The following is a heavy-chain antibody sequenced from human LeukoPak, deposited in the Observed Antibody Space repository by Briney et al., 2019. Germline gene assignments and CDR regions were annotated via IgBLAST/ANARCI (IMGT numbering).Heavy chain of an antibody. J-gene: IGHJ5*01. CDR2: IKQDGSEK. CDR1: GFTFSSYW. Sequence: GGSLRLSCAAPGFTFSSYWMSWVRQAPGKGLEWVANIKQDGSEKYYVDSVKGRFTISRDNAENSLYLQMNSLRAEDTAVYYCARSGNYGVNWFDPWGQGTLVTVSS. D-gene: IGHD4-11*01. CDR3: ARSGNYGVNWFDP. V-gene: IGHV3-7*01.